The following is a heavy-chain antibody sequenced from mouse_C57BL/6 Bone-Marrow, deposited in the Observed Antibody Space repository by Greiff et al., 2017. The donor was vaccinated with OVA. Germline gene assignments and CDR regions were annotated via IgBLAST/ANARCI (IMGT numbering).Heavy chain of an antibody. CDR1: GYAFTNYL. Sequence: VQLQQSGAELVRPGTSVKVSCKASGYAFTNYLIEWVKQRPGQGLEWIGVINPGSGGTKYNEKFKGQGNLTAAKSSCTAYMQLSSLTSKDAAVYFYARRGYNNLAWFAYWGQGTLVTVSA. CDR3: ARRGYNNLAWFAY. J-gene: IGHJ3*01. D-gene: IGHD1-3*01. CDR2: INPGSGGT. V-gene: IGHV1-54*01.